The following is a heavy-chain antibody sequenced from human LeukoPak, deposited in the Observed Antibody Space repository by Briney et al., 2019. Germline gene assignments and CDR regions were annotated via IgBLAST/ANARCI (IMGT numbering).Heavy chain of an antibody. Sequence: ASVKVSCKASGYTFTSYGISWVRQAPGQGLEWMGWISAYNGNTNNAQKLQGRVTMTTDTSTSTAYMELRSLRSDDTAVYYCARGLTGIHYYHYMDVWGKGTTVTVSS. CDR1: GYTFTSYG. CDR2: ISAYNGNT. D-gene: IGHD1-20*01. V-gene: IGHV1-18*01. J-gene: IGHJ6*03. CDR3: ARGLTGIHYYHYMDV.